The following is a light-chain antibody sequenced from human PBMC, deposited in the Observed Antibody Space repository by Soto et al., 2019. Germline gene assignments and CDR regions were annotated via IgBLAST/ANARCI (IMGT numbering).Light chain of an antibody. CDR3: QQYDSSPRT. J-gene: IGKJ1*01. CDR1: HSVRRY. V-gene: IGKV3-20*01. CDR2: DAS. Sequence: IVVSLYPGTLSLSPGETLSLSCRSSHSVRRYLAWYQHKPGQAPRLLIYDASNRATGIPDRFSGSGSGTDFTLTITRLEPEDFAVYYCQQYDSSPRTFGQGTKVDIK.